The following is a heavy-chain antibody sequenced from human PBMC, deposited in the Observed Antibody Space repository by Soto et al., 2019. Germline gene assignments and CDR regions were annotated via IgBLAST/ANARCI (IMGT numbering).Heavy chain of an antibody. J-gene: IGHJ6*02. V-gene: IGHV4-59*01. D-gene: IGHD6-6*01. Sequence: SETLSLTCTVSGGSISSYYWSWIRQPPGKGLEWIGYIYYSGSTNYNPSLKSRVTISVDTSKNQFSLKLSSVTAADTAVYYCASLESIAARNYYGMDVWGQGTTVTVSS. CDR3: ASLESIAARNYYGMDV. CDR1: GGSISSYY. CDR2: IYYSGST.